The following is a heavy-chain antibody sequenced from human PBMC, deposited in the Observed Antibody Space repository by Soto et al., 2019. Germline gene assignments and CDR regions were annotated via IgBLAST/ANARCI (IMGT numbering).Heavy chain of an antibody. CDR3: ARESMSYDYSNLRY. D-gene: IGHD4-4*01. CDR2: IDVNT. CDR1: GYTFTSYG. Sequence: QVQLVQSGAEVKQPGASVKVSCKGSGYTFTSYGISWVRQAPGQGLERMGWIDVNTNYAQKFQGRVTMATDTSTSTAYLELRSLRSDDTTVYYCARESMSYDYSNLRYWGQGTQVTVSS. J-gene: IGHJ4*02. V-gene: IGHV1-18*04.